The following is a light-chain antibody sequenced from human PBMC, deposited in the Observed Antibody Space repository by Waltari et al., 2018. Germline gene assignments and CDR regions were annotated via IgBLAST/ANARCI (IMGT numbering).Light chain of an antibody. CDR3: QKYNSYHIFT. CDR1: QGISNY. CDR2: AAS. Sequence: DIQMTQSPSSLSASVGDRVTITCRASQGISNYLAWYQQKPGKVPKLLIYAASTLQSGVPSRFSGSGSGTDFTLTISSLQPEDVATYYCQKYNSYHIFTFGPGTKVEI. V-gene: IGKV1-27*01. J-gene: IGKJ3*01.